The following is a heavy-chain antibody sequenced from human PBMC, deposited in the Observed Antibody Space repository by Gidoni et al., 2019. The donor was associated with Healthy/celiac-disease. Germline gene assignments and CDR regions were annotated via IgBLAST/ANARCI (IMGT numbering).Heavy chain of an antibody. J-gene: IGHJ4*02. V-gene: IGHV4-39*01. CDR3: ARRHIAAAGRIAY. CDR2: MYYMGRT. D-gene: IGHD6-13*01. Sequence: QLKLQESGPGLVKHSETLSLTCTVSGGSISSSSYYWGWLRQPPGKGREWIGGMYYMGRTYYNPSLKSPVTTSVDTSNIPFSLTLISVTAADTAVYYCARRHIAAAGRIAYWGQGTLVPVSS. CDR1: GGSISSSSYY.